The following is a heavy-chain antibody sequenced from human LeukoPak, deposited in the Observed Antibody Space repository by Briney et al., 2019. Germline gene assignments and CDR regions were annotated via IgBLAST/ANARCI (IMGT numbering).Heavy chain of an antibody. Sequence: ASVKVSCKASGYTFTSYYMHWVRQAPAQGLEWMGIINPSGGSTGYAQKFQGRVTMTRDMSTSTVYMELSSLRSEDTAVYYCARAGYCSSTSCQNWFDPWGQGTLVTVSS. J-gene: IGHJ5*02. D-gene: IGHD2-2*01. CDR2: INPSGGST. CDR1: GYTFTSYY. CDR3: ARAGYCSSTSCQNWFDP. V-gene: IGHV1-46*01.